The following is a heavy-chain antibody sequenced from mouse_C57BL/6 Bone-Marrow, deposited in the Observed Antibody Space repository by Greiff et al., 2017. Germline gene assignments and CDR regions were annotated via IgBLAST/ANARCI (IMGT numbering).Heavy chain of an antibody. CDR3: TREIMVTTDYYAMDY. D-gene: IGHD2-2*01. Sequence: EVHLVESGEGLVKPGGSLKLSCAASGFTFSSYAMSWVRQTPEKRLEWVAYISSGGDYIYYADTGKGRFTISRANARNTLYLQMSSLKSEDTAMYYCTREIMVTTDYYAMDYWGQGTSVTVSS. V-gene: IGHV5-9-1*02. CDR1: GFTFSSYA. J-gene: IGHJ4*01. CDR2: ISSGGDYI.